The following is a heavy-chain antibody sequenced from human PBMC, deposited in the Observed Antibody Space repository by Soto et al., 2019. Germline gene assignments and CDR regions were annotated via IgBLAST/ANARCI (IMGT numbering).Heavy chain of an antibody. CDR3: VRETGFTTTSDAFNI. Sequence: EVQLVESGGGLVQPGGSLRLSCAASGFTFSGSDMNWVRHTRGKGLEWVSGIGTGGDTYYADSVRGRFTISREDAKGSLYLQMNSLRVEYTAVYYCVRETGFTTTSDAFNIWGQGTMVTVSS. V-gene: IGHV3-13*01. CDR2: IGTGGDT. J-gene: IGHJ3*02. D-gene: IGHD1-1*01. CDR1: GFTFSGSD.